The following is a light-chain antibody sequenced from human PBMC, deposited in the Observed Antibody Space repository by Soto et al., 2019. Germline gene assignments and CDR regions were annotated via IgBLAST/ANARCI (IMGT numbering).Light chain of an antibody. Sequence: EIVSTQSPATLSLSPVESATLSCRATQTVRSSHLAWYRHTPGQPPRLLIYAALSRATCIPERFSGTGSGTDFTLTICSLEPEDSAIYYCQQRYNWPSLTFGQGTRLEI. CDR1: QTVRSSH. V-gene: IGKV3D-20*02. CDR3: QQRYNWPSLT. J-gene: IGKJ5*01. CDR2: AAL.